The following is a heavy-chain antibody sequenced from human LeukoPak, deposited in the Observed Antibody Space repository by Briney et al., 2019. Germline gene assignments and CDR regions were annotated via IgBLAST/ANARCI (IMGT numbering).Heavy chain of an antibody. J-gene: IGHJ3*02. Sequence: SETLSLTCAVYGGSFSAYYWSWIRQPPGKGLEWIGEINHSGSTNYNPSLKSRVTISVDTSKNQFSLKLSSVTAADTAVYYCAGRGVAAMRADAFDIWGQGTMVTVSS. D-gene: IGHD2-2*01. CDR1: GGSFSAYY. CDR3: AGRGVAAMRADAFDI. V-gene: IGHV4-34*01. CDR2: INHSGST.